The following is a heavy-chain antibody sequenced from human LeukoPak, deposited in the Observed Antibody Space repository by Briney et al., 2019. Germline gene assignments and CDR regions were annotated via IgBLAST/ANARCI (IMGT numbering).Heavy chain of an antibody. J-gene: IGHJ4*02. Sequence: ASVKVSCKASRYTFTSYYMYWVRQAPGRGLEWMGIINPSGGSTSYAQKFQGRVTMTRDMSTSTVYMELSSLRSEDTAVYYCAREFGELSNYFDYWGQGTLVTVSS. D-gene: IGHD3-10*01. CDR1: RYTFTSYY. CDR3: AREFGELSNYFDY. CDR2: INPSGGST. V-gene: IGHV1-46*01.